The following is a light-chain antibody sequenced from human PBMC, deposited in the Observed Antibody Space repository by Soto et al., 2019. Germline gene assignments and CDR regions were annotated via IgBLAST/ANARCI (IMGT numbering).Light chain of an antibody. CDR3: LPANSFPLT. Sequence: DIQMTQSPSSVSASVGDRVTITCRTSQGIGSWLAWYQQKPGKAPKVLIYAASSLQCGVPSRFSGSGSGSDFTLTISSLQPEDFETYYCLPANSFPLTCGGGTKVEIK. J-gene: IGKJ4*01. CDR1: QGIGSW. V-gene: IGKV1-12*01. CDR2: AAS.